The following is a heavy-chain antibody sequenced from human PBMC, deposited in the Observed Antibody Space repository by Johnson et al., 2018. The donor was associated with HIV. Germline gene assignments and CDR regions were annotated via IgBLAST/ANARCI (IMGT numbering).Heavy chain of an antibody. V-gene: IGHV3-30*18. D-gene: IGHD5-18*01. Sequence: QVQLVESGGGVVQPGRSLRLSCEASGFTFSTYAMHWVRQAPGKGLEWVVVISYDGSSEYYAESVKGRFAVSRDNSRNTLYLQMNSLRPDDTAVYYCAKDTAMLRSSAAFDIWGQGTMVTVSS. CDR2: ISYDGSSE. CDR1: GFTFSTYA. J-gene: IGHJ3*02. CDR3: AKDTAMLRSSAAFDI.